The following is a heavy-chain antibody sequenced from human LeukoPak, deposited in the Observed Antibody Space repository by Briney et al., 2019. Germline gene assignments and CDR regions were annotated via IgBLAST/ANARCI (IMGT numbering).Heavy chain of an antibody. CDR3: ARGKSDIDF. CDR2: IKYDGSEK. CDR1: GFTFSTYW. J-gene: IGHJ4*02. V-gene: IGHV3-7*01. D-gene: IGHD2-21*02. Sequence: GGSLRLSCAASGFTFSTYWMSWVRQAPGKALEWVASIKYDGSEKYYVDSVKGRFTISRDNAKNSLYLQLSSLRAEDTAVYYRARGKSDIDFWGQGTLVTVSS.